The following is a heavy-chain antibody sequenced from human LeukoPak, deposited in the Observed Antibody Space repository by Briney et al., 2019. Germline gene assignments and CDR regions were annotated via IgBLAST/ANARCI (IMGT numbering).Heavy chain of an antibody. V-gene: IGHV4-34*01. CDR2: INHSGSA. CDR1: GGSFNHYY. D-gene: IGHD3-22*01. J-gene: IGHJ4*02. Sequence: PSETLSLTCAVYGGSFNHYYWSWIRQPPGKGLEWIGEINHSGSAKSNPSLKSRVTISVDTSKNQFSLRLRSVTAADTAVYYCARVTGYMIEDYFDYWGQGTLVTVSS. CDR3: ARVTGYMIEDYFDY.